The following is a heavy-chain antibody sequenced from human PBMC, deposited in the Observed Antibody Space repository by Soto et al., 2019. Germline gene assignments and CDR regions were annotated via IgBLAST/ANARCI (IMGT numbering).Heavy chain of an antibody. CDR3: ASDTAMVYYYYGMDV. D-gene: IGHD5-18*01. CDR1: GFTFSSYA. CDR2: ISYDGSNK. J-gene: IGHJ6*02. V-gene: IGHV3-30-3*01. Sequence: VGSLRLSCAASGFTFSSYAMHWVRQAPGKGLEWVAVISYDGSNKYYADSVKGRFTISRDNSKNTLYLQMNSLRAEDTAVYYCASDTAMVYYYYGMDVWGQGTTVTVSS.